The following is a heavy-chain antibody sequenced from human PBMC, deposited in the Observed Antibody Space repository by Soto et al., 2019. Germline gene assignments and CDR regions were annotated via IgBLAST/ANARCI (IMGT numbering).Heavy chain of an antibody. V-gene: IGHV3-33*01. CDR3: VRDDVYDDNGLDS. D-gene: IGHD5-12*01. Sequence: QVQLVESGGGVVQPGRSLRLSCAASGFAFSSHGMHWVRQAPGKGLEWVAVIVFDGSEHSYADSVRGRFTISRDNSKNTLYLEMNSLRDEDTAVYYCVRDDVYDDNGLDSWGQGTLVTVSS. CDR1: GFAFSSHG. J-gene: IGHJ5*01. CDR2: IVFDGSEH.